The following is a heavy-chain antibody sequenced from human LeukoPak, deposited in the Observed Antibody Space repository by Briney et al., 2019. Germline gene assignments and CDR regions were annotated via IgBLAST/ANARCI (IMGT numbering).Heavy chain of an antibody. J-gene: IGHJ4*02. CDR1: GFTFNSYG. Sequence: GGSLRLSCAASGFTFNSYGMHWVRQAPGKGLEWVAFIRYDGSNKYYADSVKGRFTISRDNSKNTLYLQMNSLRAEDAAVYYCVYDFWSGYFYYFDYWGQGTLVTVSS. D-gene: IGHD3-3*01. CDR3: VYDFWSGYFYYFDY. V-gene: IGHV3-30*02. CDR2: IRYDGSNK.